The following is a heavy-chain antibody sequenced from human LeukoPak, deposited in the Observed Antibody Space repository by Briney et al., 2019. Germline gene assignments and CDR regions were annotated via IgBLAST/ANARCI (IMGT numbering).Heavy chain of an antibody. CDR1: GGSISSGDYY. Sequence: SQTLSLTCTVSGGSISSGDYYWSWIRQPPGKGLEWIGEINHSGSTNYNPSLKSRVTISVDTSKNQFSLKLSSVTAADTAVYYCARGRAWRAGFDPWGQGTLVTVSS. D-gene: IGHD3-3*01. CDR2: INHSGST. V-gene: IGHV4-30-4*08. J-gene: IGHJ5*02. CDR3: ARGRAWRAGFDP.